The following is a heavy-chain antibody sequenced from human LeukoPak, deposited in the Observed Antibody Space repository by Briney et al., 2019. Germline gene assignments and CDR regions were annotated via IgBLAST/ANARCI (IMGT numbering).Heavy chain of an antibody. Sequence: GGSLRLSCAASGFTFSSYAMSWVRQAPGKGLEWVSGISGSGGSTYYADSVEGRFTISRDNSKNTLYLQINSLRAEDTAVYYCANAYSVSWSGFDYWGQGTLVTVSS. V-gene: IGHV3-23*01. D-gene: IGHD6-13*01. CDR1: GFTFSSYA. CDR3: ANAYSVSWSGFDY. J-gene: IGHJ4*02. CDR2: ISGSGGST.